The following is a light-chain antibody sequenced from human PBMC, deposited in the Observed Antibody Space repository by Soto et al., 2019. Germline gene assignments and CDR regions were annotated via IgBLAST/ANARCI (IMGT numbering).Light chain of an antibody. Sequence: DIVLTQSPGTLSLPPGGRAILSCSASQNVRSSHLAWYQQEPGQAPRLLTYGESSRATGIPDRFSGSGSGKDFSLTISRLEPEDFAVYYCQHYGTSPPALTFGGGTKVEIK. J-gene: IGKJ4*01. CDR1: QNVRSSH. V-gene: IGKV3-20*01. CDR3: QHYGTSPPALT. CDR2: GES.